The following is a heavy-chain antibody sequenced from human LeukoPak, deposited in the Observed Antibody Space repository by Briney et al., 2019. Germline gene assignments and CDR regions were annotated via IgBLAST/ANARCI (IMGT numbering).Heavy chain of an antibody. Sequence: PSETLSLTCRVSGGSISSYYWSWVRQPPGKGLEWIGFVYYTGSTNYSPSLKSRVTISVDTSKNQFSLKLRSVTAADTAVYYCARISSSNWYNERGAFDVWGQVTMVTVSS. D-gene: IGHD6-13*01. J-gene: IGHJ3*01. CDR3: ARISSSNWYNERGAFDV. CDR2: VYYTGST. V-gene: IGHV4-59*01. CDR1: GGSISSYY.